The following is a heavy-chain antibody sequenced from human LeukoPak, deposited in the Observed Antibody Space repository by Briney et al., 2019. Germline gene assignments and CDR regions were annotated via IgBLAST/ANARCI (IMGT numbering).Heavy chain of an antibody. V-gene: IGHV3-48*04. D-gene: IGHD3-3*01. CDR2: ISSSSSTI. CDR1: GFTFSSYS. CDR3: ARDLDFWSGSPGDFDY. Sequence: PGGSLRLSCAASGFTFSSYSMNWVRQAPGKGLEWVSYISSSSSTIYYADSVKGRFTISRDNAKNSLYLQMNSLRAEDTAVYYCARDLDFWSGSPGDFDYWGQGTLVTVSS. J-gene: IGHJ4*02.